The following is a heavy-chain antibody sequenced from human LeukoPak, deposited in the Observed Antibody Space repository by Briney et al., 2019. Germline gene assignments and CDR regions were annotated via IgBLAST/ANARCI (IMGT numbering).Heavy chain of an antibody. CDR2: IRSKANNYET. Sequence: GGSLTLSCAASGFTFSGYAIHWVRQASGKGLEGVGRIRSKANNYETAYGASVEGRFTISRDDSKNTAYLQMSSVKTEDTALYYCTRFNQDPYGMDVWGQGTTVTVSS. J-gene: IGHJ6*02. CDR1: GFTFSGYA. CDR3: TRFNQDPYGMDV. V-gene: IGHV3-73*01.